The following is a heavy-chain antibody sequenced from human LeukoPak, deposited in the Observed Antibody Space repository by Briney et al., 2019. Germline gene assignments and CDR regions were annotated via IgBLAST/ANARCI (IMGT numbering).Heavy chain of an antibody. J-gene: IGHJ5*02. CDR1: GGSISSSSYY. D-gene: IGHD1-26*01. Sequence: SETLSLTCSVPGGSISSSSYYLGWIRQPPGKGLEWIGSIYYSGSTYYNPSLKSRVTISVDTSKNQFSLKLSSVTDAYTAVFYFATQVPDIRATLRGFDPWGQGTLVTVSS. CDR2: IYYSGST. V-gene: IGHV4-39*01. CDR3: ATQVPDIRATLRGFDP.